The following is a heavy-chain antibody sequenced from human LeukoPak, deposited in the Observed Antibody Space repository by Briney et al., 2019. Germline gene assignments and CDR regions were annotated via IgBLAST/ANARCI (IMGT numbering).Heavy chain of an antibody. CDR1: GFTFSSYG. J-gene: IGHJ4*02. V-gene: IGHV3-30*02. CDR3: AKDLVSVAPPSYFDY. Sequence: GGSLRLSCAASGFTFSSYGMHWVRQAPGKGLEWVAFIRYDGGNKYYADSVKGRFTISRDNSKNTLYLQMNSLRAEDTAVYYCAKDLVSVAPPSYFDYWGQGTLVTVS. CDR2: IRYDGGNK. D-gene: IGHD4-23*01.